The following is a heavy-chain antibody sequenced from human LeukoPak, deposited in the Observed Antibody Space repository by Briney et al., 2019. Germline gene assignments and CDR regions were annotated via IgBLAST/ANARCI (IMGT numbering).Heavy chain of an antibody. J-gene: IGHJ4*02. CDR1: RGTVIRYA. V-gene: IGHV1-69*01. D-gene: IGHD6-6*01. Sequence: SVKVSCKASRGTVIRYAISWVRQAPGQGLEWMGGIIPIFGTANCAQKFQSRVTITADESTSAAYMALSSLRSEDTAVYYCARDQGLLVPNYYFDYWGQGTLVTVSA. CDR3: ARDQGLLVPNYYFDY. CDR2: IIPIFGTA.